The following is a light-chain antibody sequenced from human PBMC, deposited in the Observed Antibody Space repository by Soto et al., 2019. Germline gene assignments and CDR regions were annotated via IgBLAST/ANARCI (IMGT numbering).Light chain of an antibody. Sequence: DIQMTQSPSSLSASVGDRVTITCQASQDISNYLNWYQQKPGQAPKLLIYDASNLETGVPSRFSGSGSGTAFTFTISSLQPEDIATYYCQQYGNLPPAFGPGTNVDIK. CDR2: DAS. CDR3: QQYGNLPPA. J-gene: IGKJ3*01. V-gene: IGKV1-33*01. CDR1: QDISNY.